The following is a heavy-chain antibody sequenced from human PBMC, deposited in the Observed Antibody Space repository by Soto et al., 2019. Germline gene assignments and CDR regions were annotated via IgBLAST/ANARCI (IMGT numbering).Heavy chain of an antibody. Sequence: PSETLSLTCAVYGGSFSGYYWSWIRQPPGKGLEWIGEINHSGSTNYNPSLKSRVTISVDTSKNQFSLKLSSVTAADTAVYYCARGHPAIGDDWGQGTLVTVSS. D-gene: IGHD2-2*01. CDR1: GGSFSGYY. V-gene: IGHV4-34*01. CDR3: ARGHPAIGDD. CDR2: INHSGST. J-gene: IGHJ4*02.